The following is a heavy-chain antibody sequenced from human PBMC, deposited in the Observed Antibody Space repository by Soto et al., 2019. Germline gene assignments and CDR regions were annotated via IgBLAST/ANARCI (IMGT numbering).Heavy chain of an antibody. V-gene: IGHV4-59*01. CDR3: ERGARRADAFDI. J-gene: IGHJ3*02. CDR1: GGSISSYY. CDR2: IYYSGST. Sequence: PSETLSLTCTVSGGSISSYYWSWIRQPPGKGLEWIGYIYYSGSTNYNPSLKSRVTISVDTSKNQFSLKLSSVTAADTAVYYCERGARRADAFDIWGQGTMVTVSS.